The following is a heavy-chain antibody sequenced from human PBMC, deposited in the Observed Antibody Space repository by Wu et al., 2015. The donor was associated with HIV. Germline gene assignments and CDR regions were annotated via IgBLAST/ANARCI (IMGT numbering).Heavy chain of an antibody. V-gene: IGHV1-69*05. CDR1: GGTFSTYA. CDR2: INPLFGTT. CDR3: ARNTDSVATSLYSLGV. Sequence: QVQLVQSGAEVKKPGSSVRVSCKASGGTFSTYAINWVRQAPGQGLEWMGGINPLFGTTRHSQKFQDRITINTDEAKTIVYLELDSLRSDDTAVYYCARNTDSVATSLYSLGVWGQGTTVTVSS. D-gene: IGHD6-19*01. J-gene: IGHJ6*02.